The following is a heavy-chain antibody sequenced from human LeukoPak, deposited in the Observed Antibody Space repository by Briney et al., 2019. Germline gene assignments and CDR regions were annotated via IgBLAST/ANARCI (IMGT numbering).Heavy chain of an antibody. D-gene: IGHD1-26*01. CDR3: ARDPGGERWFDP. CDR1: GFTFSGYS. J-gene: IGHJ5*02. Sequence: KPGGSLRLSCAASGFTFSGYSMNWVRQAPGKGLEWFSSIIMGSSFIYYADSVKGRFTFSRDNAKNSLYLQMNSLSAEETAVYYCARDPGGERWFDPWGQGTLVTVSS. V-gene: IGHV3-21*01. CDR2: IIMGSSFI.